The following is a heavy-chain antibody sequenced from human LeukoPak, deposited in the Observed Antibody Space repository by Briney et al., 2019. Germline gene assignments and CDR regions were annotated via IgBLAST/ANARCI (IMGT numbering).Heavy chain of an antibody. D-gene: IGHD1-1*01. Sequence: SETLSLTCTVSGDSISSTNSYRGWIRQPPGKGLEWIGSLYYSGSSYYNPSLKSRVTISVDTSKNQFSLKLSSVTAADTAVYYCARRGTQKLEPDYWGQGTLVTVSS. CDR1: GDSISSTNSY. V-gene: IGHV4-39*01. J-gene: IGHJ4*02. CDR2: LYYSGSS. CDR3: ARRGTQKLEPDY.